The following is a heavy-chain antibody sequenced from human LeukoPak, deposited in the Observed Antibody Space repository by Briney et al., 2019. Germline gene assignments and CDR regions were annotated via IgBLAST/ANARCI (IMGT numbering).Heavy chain of an antibody. CDR1: GYSISSGYY. CDR3: AREGDYGDPLYYFDY. Sequence: PSETLSLTCAVSGYSISSGYYWGWIRQPPGKGLEWIGSIYHSGSTYYNSSLKSRVTISVDTSKNQFSLKLSSVTAADTAVYYCAREGDYGDPLYYFDYWGQGTLVTVSS. D-gene: IGHD4-17*01. CDR2: IYHSGST. J-gene: IGHJ4*02. V-gene: IGHV4-38-2*02.